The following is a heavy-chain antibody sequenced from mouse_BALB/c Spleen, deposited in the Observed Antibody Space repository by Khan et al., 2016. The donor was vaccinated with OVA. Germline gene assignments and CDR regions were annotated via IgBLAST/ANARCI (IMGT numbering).Heavy chain of an antibody. D-gene: IGHD2-4*01. CDR3: ARVDYNDSYVFSY. Sequence: QVQLKESGAELVRPGASVKLSCKTSGYIFTSYWIHWVKQRSGQGLEWIARLYTGTGSNYYSEKIKGKVTLTADTSSSTAYMRPSSRKSEDSAVYFFARVDYNDSYVFSYWGQGTLVTVS. J-gene: IGHJ3*01. CDR1: GYIFTSYW. CDR2: LYTGTGSN. V-gene: IGHV1S132*01.